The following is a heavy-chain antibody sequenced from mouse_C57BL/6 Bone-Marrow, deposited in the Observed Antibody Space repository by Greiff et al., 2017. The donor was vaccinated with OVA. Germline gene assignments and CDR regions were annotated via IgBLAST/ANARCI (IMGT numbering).Heavy chain of an antibody. J-gene: IGHJ4*01. CDR2: IDPSDSET. Sequence: QVQLQQPGAELVRPGSSVKLSCKASGYTFTSYWMHWVKQRPIQGLEWIGNIDPSDSETHYNQKFKDKATLTVDKSSSTAYMQLSSLTSEDSAVYYGAVVTTRRNAMDYWGQGTSVTVSS. V-gene: IGHV1-52*01. D-gene: IGHD2-2*01. CDR3: AVVTTRRNAMDY. CDR1: GYTFTSYW.